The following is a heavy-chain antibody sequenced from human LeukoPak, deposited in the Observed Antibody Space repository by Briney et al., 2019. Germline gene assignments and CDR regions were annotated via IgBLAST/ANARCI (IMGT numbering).Heavy chain of an antibody. V-gene: IGHV1-18*01. CDR2: VSGNNGNT. J-gene: IGHJ4*02. CDR1: GYTFTTYG. CDR3: ARGLTITSPLDY. Sequence: ASVKVSCKASGYTFTTYGISWVRQAPGQGLEWMGWVSGNNGNTNYAQKLQGRVTMTTDTSTNTAYMELRSLRAEDTAVYYCARGLTITSPLDYWGQGTLVTVSS. D-gene: IGHD3-16*01.